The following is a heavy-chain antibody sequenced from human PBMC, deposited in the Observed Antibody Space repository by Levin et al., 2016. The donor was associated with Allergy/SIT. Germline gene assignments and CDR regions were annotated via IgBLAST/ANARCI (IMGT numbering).Heavy chain of an antibody. V-gene: IGHV3-23*01. CDR2: IGGRSEGI. D-gene: IGHD3-10*02. CDR3: AKPQSSYYVIDAFDA. CDR1: GFTFSNYG. J-gene: IGHJ3*01. Sequence: GGSLRLSCAASGFTFSNYGMSWVRQAPGKGLEWVSGIGGRSEGISYADSVRGRFTISRDNIRRTLYLEMNSLRAEDTALYYCAKPQSSYYVIDAFDAWGQGTMVTVSS.